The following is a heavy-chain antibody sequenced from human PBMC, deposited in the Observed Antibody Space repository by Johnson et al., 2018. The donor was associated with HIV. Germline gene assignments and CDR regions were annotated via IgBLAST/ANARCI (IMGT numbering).Heavy chain of an antibody. CDR3: ARDRGWELLLGAFDI. J-gene: IGHJ3*02. V-gene: IGHV3-30*19. D-gene: IGHD1-26*01. CDR1: GFTFSSYG. CDR2: MSYDGSNQ. Sequence: QVQLVESGGGLIQPGRSLRLSCAASGFTFSSYGMHWVRQAPGKGLEWVAVMSYDGSNQYYADSVTGRFTISRDNSKNTLYLQMNSLRAEDTAVYYCARDRGWELLLGAFDIWGQGTMVTVSS.